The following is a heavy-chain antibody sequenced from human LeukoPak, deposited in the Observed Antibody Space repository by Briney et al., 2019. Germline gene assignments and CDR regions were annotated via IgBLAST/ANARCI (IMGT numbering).Heavy chain of an antibody. CDR3: ARGHSSGYSLGY. V-gene: IGHV3-53*01. J-gene: IGHJ4*02. CDR1: GFTVSSNY. CDR2: IYSGGST. D-gene: IGHD3-22*01. Sequence: GGSLRLSCAASGFTVSSNYMSWVRQAPRKGLEWVSVIYSGGSTYYADSVKGRFTISRDNSKNTLYLQMNSLRAEDTAVYYCARGHSSGYSLGYWGQRTLVTVSS.